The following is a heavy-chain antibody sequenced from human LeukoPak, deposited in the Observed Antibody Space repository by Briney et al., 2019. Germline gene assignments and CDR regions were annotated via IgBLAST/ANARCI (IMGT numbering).Heavy chain of an antibody. CDR1: GFTFSSYG. J-gene: IGHJ4*02. Sequence: GGSLRLSCAASGFTFSSYGMHWGRQAPGKGLEWVAFIRYDGSNKYYADSVKGRFTISRDNSKNTLYLQMNSLRAEDTAVYYCANSPYDSSGYYPHWGQGTLVTVSS. D-gene: IGHD3-22*01. CDR2: IRYDGSNK. V-gene: IGHV3-30*02. CDR3: ANSPYDSSGYYPH.